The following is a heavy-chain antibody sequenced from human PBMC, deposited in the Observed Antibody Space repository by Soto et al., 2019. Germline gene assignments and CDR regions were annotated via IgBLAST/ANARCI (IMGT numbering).Heavy chain of an antibody. D-gene: IGHD3-16*01. Sequence: EVQLLESGGGLVQPGGSLRLSCAASGLTFSNHAMNWVRQSPGKGLGWVSVISGSGDSTYYADSVKGRFTITRDISKNTLYLQMDSLRVDDTAVYYCAKRIGGIGQYGLDVWGQGTTVTVSS. CDR1: GLTFSNHA. CDR3: AKRIGGIGQYGLDV. CDR2: ISGSGDST. V-gene: IGHV3-23*01. J-gene: IGHJ6*02.